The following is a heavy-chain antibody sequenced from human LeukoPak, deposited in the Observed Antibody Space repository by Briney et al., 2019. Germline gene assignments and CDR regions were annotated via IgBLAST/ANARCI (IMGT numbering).Heavy chain of an antibody. V-gene: IGHV3-30*02. CDR3: AKTSDQLLYSKFDF. Sequence: GRSLRLSCATSGFTFSFYGMHWVRQAPGKGLEWVAFIQYDGSYKFYADSVQGRFSISRDNSKSTLFLQMNSLRPDDTALYYCAKTSDQLLYSKFDFWGQGTLVTVSS. CDR1: GFTFSFYG. J-gene: IGHJ4*02. D-gene: IGHD2-2*02. CDR2: IQYDGSYK.